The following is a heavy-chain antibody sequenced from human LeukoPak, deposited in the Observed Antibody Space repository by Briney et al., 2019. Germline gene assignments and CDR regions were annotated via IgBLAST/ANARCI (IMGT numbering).Heavy chain of an antibody. CDR2: IYTSGST. V-gene: IGHV4-4*07. CDR1: GGSISSYY. CDR3: ARQGGSSSSGGYYYYYYYMDV. Sequence: SETLSLTCTVSGGSISSYYWSWIRQPAGKGLEWIGCIYTSGSTNYNPSLKSRVTMSVDTSKNQFSLKLSSVTAADTAVYYCARQGGSSSSGGYYYYYYYMDVWGKGTTVTVSS. J-gene: IGHJ6*03. D-gene: IGHD6-6*01.